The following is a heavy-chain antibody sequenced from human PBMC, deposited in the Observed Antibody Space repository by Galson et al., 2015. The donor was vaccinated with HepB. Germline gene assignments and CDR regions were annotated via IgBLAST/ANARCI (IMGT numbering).Heavy chain of an antibody. CDR1: GFTFSRHA. J-gene: IGHJ4*02. CDR2: ISSDYTSK. V-gene: IGHV3-30*07. D-gene: IGHD3-10*01. CDR3: ASDRDGSGSCYNMLGY. Sequence: SLRLSCAVSGFTFSRHAFHWVRQAPGRGLEWVALISSDYTSKFYADSVKGRLSISRDNSKDTVYLHMNSLRDEDTAVYYCASDRDGSGSCYNMLGYWGQGTMVPVSS.